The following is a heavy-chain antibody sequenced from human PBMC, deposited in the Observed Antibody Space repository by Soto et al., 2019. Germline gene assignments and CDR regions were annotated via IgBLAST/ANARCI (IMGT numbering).Heavy chain of an antibody. CDR3: SRGAGRTLDSGAFDV. CDR2: IRSEANGGAA. CDR1: GVIFGDFV. D-gene: IGHD3-10*01. Sequence: HPGGSLRLSCTVSGVIFGDFVINWVRQAPGKGLEWVGFIRSEANGGAAEYAPSVKGRFTISRDDFKSVASLQMNSLETEDTAVYYCSRGAGRTLDSGAFDVWGRGPLVPVSS. J-gene: IGHJ3*01. V-gene: IGHV3-49*04.